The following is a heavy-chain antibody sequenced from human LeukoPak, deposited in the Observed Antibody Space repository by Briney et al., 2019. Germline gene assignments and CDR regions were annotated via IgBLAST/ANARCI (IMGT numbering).Heavy chain of an antibody. D-gene: IGHD4-11*01. Sequence: SQTLSLTCAISGDSVSSNSAAWNWIRQSPSRGLEWLGRTYYRSKWYNDYAVSLKSRITINTDTSKNQFSLQLNSATPEDTAVYYCAWTPTTVEGWFDPWGQGTLVTVSS. CDR3: AWTPTTVEGWFDP. J-gene: IGHJ5*02. CDR1: GDSVSSNSAA. V-gene: IGHV6-1*01. CDR2: TYYRSKWYN.